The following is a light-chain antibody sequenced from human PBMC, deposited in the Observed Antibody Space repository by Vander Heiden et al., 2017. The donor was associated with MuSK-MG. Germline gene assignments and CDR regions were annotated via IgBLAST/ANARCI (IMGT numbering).Light chain of an antibody. CDR3: QQSYSTPST. Sequence: DIQMTQSPSSLSASEGDRVTITCRASQSISSYLNWYQQKPGKAPKLLIYAASSLQSGVPSRFSGSGSGTDFTLTISSLQPEDFATYYCQQSYSTPSTFGQGTRLEIK. CDR2: AAS. J-gene: IGKJ5*01. V-gene: IGKV1-39*01. CDR1: QSISSY.